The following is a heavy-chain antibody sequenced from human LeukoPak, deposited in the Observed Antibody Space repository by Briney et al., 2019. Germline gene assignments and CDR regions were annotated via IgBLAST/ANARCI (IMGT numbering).Heavy chain of an antibody. CDR2: MSYDGSNK. V-gene: IGHV3-30-3*01. CDR3: AKDLYSSSWYEGFDY. CDR1: GFTFSSYA. Sequence: PGRSLRLSCATSGFTFSSYALHWVRQAPGKGLEWVAVMSYDGSNKFYADSVKGRFTISRDNSKNTLYLQMNSLRAEDTAVYCCAKDLYSSSWYEGFDYWGQGTLVTVSS. D-gene: IGHD6-13*01. J-gene: IGHJ4*02.